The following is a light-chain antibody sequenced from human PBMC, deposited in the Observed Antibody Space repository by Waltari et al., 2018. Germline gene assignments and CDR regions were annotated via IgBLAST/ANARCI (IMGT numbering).Light chain of an antibody. Sequence: DMKMTQSPASMPASVVDRITITCRASQSINKFLNWYQQKPGNPPRLLIYATSSLQSDVPSRFSGSGSGTDFTLTITSLQPEDFATYYCQHSYTIPPYTFGQGTQLEIK. CDR1: QSINKF. CDR2: ATS. J-gene: IGKJ2*01. V-gene: IGKV1-39*01. CDR3: QHSYTIPPYT.